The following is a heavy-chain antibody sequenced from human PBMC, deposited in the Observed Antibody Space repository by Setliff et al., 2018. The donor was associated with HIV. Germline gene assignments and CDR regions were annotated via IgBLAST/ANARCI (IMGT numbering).Heavy chain of an antibody. CDR1: GDTFTTYA. D-gene: IGHD5-18*01. Sequence: ASVKVSCKTSGDTFTTYALNWVRQAPGQGLEWMGWINPNSGGTNYAQKFQGRVTITADKSTSTAYMELSSLRSEDTALYYCARANRVQLWLIDYWGQGTLVTVSS. J-gene: IGHJ4*02. CDR3: ARANRVQLWLIDY. V-gene: IGHV1-69*10. CDR2: INPNSGGT.